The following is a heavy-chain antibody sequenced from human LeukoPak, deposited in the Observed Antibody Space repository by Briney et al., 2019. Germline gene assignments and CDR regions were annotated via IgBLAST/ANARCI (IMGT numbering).Heavy chain of an antibody. CDR1: GFNFDDYA. D-gene: IGHD5-24*01. V-gene: IGHV3-9*01. Sequence: GGSLRLSCAVSGFNFDDYAMPWVRQAPGRGLEWVSGINWKTGNGIYADSVKGRFTISRDNAKNSLYLQMSSLRAEDTALYYCTRRAARWQFDLWGRGTLLTVSS. CDR2: INWKTGNG. CDR3: TRRAARWQFDL. J-gene: IGHJ2*01.